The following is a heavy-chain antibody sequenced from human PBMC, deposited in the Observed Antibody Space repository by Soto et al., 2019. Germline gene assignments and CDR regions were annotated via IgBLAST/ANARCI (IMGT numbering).Heavy chain of an antibody. CDR3: AREEYKAAAGYYYYYGMDV. Sequence: ASVKVSCKASGYTFTSYYMHWVRQAPGQGLEWMEIINPSGGSTSYAQKFQGRVTMTRDTSTSTVYMELSSLRSEDTAVYYCAREEYKAAAGYYYYYGMDVWGQGTTVTVS. J-gene: IGHJ6*02. CDR2: INPSGGST. D-gene: IGHD6-13*01. CDR1: GYTFTSYY. V-gene: IGHV1-46*01.